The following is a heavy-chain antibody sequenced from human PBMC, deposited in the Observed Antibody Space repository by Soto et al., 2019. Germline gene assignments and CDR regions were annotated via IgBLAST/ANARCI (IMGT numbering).Heavy chain of an antibody. J-gene: IGHJ4*02. CDR3: ARDQTYLRHGYSDY. CDR2: INGDGSFT. V-gene: IGHV3-74*01. Sequence: GGSLRLSCAASAFTFKNHWMHWVRQVPGKGPVWVSRINGDGSFTSYADAVKGRFTISRDNAKNTLSLQMNSLRAEDTAMYYCARDQTYLRHGYSDYWGQGALVTVSS. D-gene: IGHD5-18*01. CDR1: AFTFKNHW.